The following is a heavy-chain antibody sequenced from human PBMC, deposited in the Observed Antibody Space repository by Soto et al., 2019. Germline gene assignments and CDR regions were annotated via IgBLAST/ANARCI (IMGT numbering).Heavy chain of an antibody. J-gene: IGHJ4*02. CDR2: ISAYNGNT. CDR3: ARDAPPADY. Sequence: QVQLVQSGAEVKKPGASVKVSCKASGYTFTSYAISWVRQAPGQGLEWMGWISAYNGNTNYAQKLQGRVTMTTDTSTSTSDMELRSLRYDDAAVYYCARDAPPADYWGQGTLVTVSS. V-gene: IGHV1-18*01. CDR1: GYTFTSYA.